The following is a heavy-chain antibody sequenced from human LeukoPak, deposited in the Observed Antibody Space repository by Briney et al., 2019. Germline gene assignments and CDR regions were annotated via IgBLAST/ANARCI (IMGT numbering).Heavy chain of an antibody. J-gene: IGHJ4*02. D-gene: IGHD3-9*01. CDR2: ISGSGGST. V-gene: IGHV3-23*01. CDR1: GFTFSSYA. CDR3: AKDLYYDILTGCAFDY. Sequence: GGSLRLSCAASGFTFSSYAMSWVRQAPGKGLEWVSAISGSGGSTYYADAVEGRFTISRDNSKNTLYLQMNSLRAEDTAVYYCAKDLYYDILTGCAFDYGGQGTLVTVSS.